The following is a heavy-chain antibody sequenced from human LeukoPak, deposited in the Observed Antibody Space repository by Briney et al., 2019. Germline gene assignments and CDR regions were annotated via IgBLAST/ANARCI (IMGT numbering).Heavy chain of an antibody. J-gene: IGHJ6*03. CDR1: GFTFGDYA. Sequence: PGGSLRLSCTASGFTFGDYAMSWFRQAPGKGLEWVSVIYSGGSTYYADSVKGRFTISRDNSKNTLYLQMNSLRAEDTAVYYCARDPNYMDVWGKGTTVTVSS. CDR2: IYSGGST. V-gene: IGHV3-53*01. CDR3: ARDPNYMDV.